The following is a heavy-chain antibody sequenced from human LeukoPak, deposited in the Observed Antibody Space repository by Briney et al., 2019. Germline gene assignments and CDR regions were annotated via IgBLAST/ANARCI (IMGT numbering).Heavy chain of an antibody. D-gene: IGHD2-8*01. J-gene: IGHJ5*02. Sequence: SGESLKISCKGSGYSFTSYWIGWVRQMPGKGLEWMGIIYPGDSDTRYSPSFQGQVTISADKSISTAYLQWSSLKASDTAMYYCARQTYKGYCTNGVCPRYNWFDPWGQGTLVTVSS. CDR2: IYPGDSDT. CDR1: GYSFTSYW. V-gene: IGHV5-51*01. CDR3: ARQTYKGYCTNGVCPRYNWFDP.